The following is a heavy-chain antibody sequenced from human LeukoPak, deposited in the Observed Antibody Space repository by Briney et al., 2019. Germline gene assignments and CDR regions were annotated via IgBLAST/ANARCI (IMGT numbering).Heavy chain of an antibody. J-gene: IGHJ3*02. V-gene: IGHV3-23*01. CDR2: ISGSGGST. CDR1: GFTFSSYA. Sequence: GGSLRLSCAASGFTFSSYAMSWVRQAPGKGLEWVSAISGSGGSTYYADSVKGRFTISRDNSKNTLYLQMNSLRAEDTAVYYCAKDSCSSTSCPSNAFDIWGQGTMVTVSS. D-gene: IGHD2-2*01. CDR3: AKDSCSSTSCPSNAFDI.